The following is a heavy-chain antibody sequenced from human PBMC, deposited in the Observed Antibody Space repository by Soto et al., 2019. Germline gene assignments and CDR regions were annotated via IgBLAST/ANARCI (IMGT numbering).Heavy chain of an antibody. Sequence: PSETLSLTCAVYGRSFSGYYWSWIRQPPGKGLEWIGEINHSGSTNYNPSLKSRVTISVDTSKNQFSLKLSSVTAADTAVYYCHRITMVRGVPYYYYGMDVWGQGTTVTVSS. CDR2: INHSGST. D-gene: IGHD3-10*01. CDR3: HRITMVRGVPYYYYGMDV. CDR1: GRSFSGYY. J-gene: IGHJ6*02. V-gene: IGHV4-34*01.